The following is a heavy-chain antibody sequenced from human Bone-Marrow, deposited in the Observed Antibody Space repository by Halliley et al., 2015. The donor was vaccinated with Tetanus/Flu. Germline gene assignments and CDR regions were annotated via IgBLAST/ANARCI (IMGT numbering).Heavy chain of an antibody. J-gene: IGHJ4*02. CDR1: GDLVSRNGAA. CDR3: ARDAVGVSPYFDC. CDR2: TYYRSKWYN. D-gene: IGHD1-26*01. Sequence: GLVKPSQTLSLTCAISGDLVSRNGAAWNWIRQSPSRGLEWLGRTYYRSKWYNDYAVSLRGRIIISPDTSNNLFSLHLNSVTPEDAALYCCARDAVGVSPYFDCWGQGALVTVSS. V-gene: IGHV6-1*01.